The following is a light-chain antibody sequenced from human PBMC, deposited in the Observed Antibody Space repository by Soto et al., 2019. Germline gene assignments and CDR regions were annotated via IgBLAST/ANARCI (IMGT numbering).Light chain of an antibody. V-gene: IGLV2-14*03. CDR3: SSYTSSNTAI. CDR1: SSDVGGYNY. CDR2: DVS. Sequence: QPVLTQPASVSGSPGQSITISCTGTSSDVGGYNYVSWYQQHPGKAPKLMIFDVSNRPSGVSNRFSGSKSGNTASLTISGLQAEDEADYYCSSYTSSNTAIFGGGTKLTVL. J-gene: IGLJ2*01.